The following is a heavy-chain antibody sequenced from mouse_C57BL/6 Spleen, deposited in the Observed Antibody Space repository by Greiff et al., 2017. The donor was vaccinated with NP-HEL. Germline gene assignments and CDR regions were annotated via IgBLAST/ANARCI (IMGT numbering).Heavy chain of an antibody. V-gene: IGHV1-82*01. CDR2: IYPGDGDT. J-gene: IGHJ3*01. D-gene: IGHD2-3*01. Sequence: QVQLQQSGPELVKPGASVKISCKASGYAFSSSWMNWVKQRPGKGLEWIGRIYPGDGDTNYNGKFKGKATLTADKSSSTAYMQLSSLTSEDSAVYFCARPEGLYDGYPAWFAYWGQGTLVTVSA. CDR1: GYAFSSSW. CDR3: ARPEGLYDGYPAWFAY.